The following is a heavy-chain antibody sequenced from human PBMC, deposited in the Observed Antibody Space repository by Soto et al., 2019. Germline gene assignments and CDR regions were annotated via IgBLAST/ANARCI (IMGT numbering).Heavy chain of an antibody. CDR2: IIPIFGTA. CDR3: ARGLYGSGSYFSNWFDR. Sequence: QVQLVQSGAEVKKPGSSVKVSCKASGGTFSSYAISWVRQAPGQGLEWMGGIIPIFGTANYAQKFQGRVTITADESTSTADLDLSSLRSEDTAVYYCARGLYGSGSYFSNWFDRWGQGTLVTVSS. CDR1: GGTFSSYA. D-gene: IGHD3-10*01. J-gene: IGHJ5*02. V-gene: IGHV1-69*01.